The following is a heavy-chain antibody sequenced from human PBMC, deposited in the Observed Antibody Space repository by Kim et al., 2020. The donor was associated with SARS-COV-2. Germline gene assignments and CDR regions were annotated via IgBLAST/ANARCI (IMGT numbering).Heavy chain of an antibody. D-gene: IGHD3-22*01. CDR3: VRSGGYTDY. J-gene: IGHJ4*02. V-gene: IGHV3-74*01. Sequence: GGSLRLSCAVSGFTFSAYWMHWVRQAPGKGLVWVSHINTDGRTTNYADSVKGRFTISRDDAKNTLYLQMNSLRAEDTAVDYCVRSGGYTDYWGQGTPVTVSS. CDR2: INTDGRTT. CDR1: GFTFSAYW.